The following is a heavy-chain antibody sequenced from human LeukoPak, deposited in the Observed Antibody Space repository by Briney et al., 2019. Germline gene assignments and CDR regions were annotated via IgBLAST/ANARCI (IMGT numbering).Heavy chain of an antibody. Sequence: SGGSLRLSCAASEFTFRNYWMHWVRQAPGKGLVWVSRIDDDGSDTIYADSVKGRFTISRDNAKNTVYLQMNSLRAEDTAIYYCARGGYSHGFDIWGQGAMVTVSS. CDR1: EFTFRNYW. V-gene: IGHV3-74*01. CDR3: ARGGYSHGFDI. CDR2: IDDDGSDT. J-gene: IGHJ3*02. D-gene: IGHD2-15*01.